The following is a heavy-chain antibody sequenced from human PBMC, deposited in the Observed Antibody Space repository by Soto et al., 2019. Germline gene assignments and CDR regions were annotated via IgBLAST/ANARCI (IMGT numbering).Heavy chain of an antibody. D-gene: IGHD6-13*01. CDR2: IYYSGST. CDR3: ALAAAGTGLFDY. J-gene: IGHJ4*02. CDR1: GGSISSYY. V-gene: IGHV4-59*01. Sequence: QVQLQESGPGLVKPSETLSLTCTVSGGSISSYYWSWIRQPPGKGLEWIGYIYYSGSTNYNPSLTRRVTISVDTSKHQFSLKLSSVTAADTAVYYCALAAAGTGLFDYWGQGTLVTVSS.